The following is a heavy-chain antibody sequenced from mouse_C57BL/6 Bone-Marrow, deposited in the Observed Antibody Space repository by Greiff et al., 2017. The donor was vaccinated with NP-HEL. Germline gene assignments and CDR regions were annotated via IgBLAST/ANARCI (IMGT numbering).Heavy chain of an antibody. CDR1: GFTFSSYG. J-gene: IGHJ1*03. CDR3: ASGYYSNYWYFDV. D-gene: IGHD2-5*01. CDR2: ISSGGSYT. Sequence: EVQRVESGGDLVKPGGSLKLSCAASGFTFSSYGMSWVRQPPDKRLEWVATISSGGSYTYYPDSVKGRFTISRDNAKNTLYLQMSSLKSEDTAMYYCASGYYSNYWYFDVWGTGTTVTVSS. V-gene: IGHV5-6*01.